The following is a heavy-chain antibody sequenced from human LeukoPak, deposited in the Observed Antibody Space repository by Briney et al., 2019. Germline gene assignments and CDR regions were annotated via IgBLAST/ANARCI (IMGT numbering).Heavy chain of an antibody. Sequence: GKSLRLSCAASGFTFSYFGMHWVRQAPGKGLEWVAVISYDGSKKYYAESVKGRFTISRDNSKSTLYLQMNRLRADDKALYYCVKDRSGAAAGIRLDYWGQGTLVTVSS. CDR2: ISYDGSKK. D-gene: IGHD6-13*01. CDR1: GFTFSYFG. J-gene: IGHJ4*02. CDR3: VKDRSGAAAGIRLDY. V-gene: IGHV3-30*18.